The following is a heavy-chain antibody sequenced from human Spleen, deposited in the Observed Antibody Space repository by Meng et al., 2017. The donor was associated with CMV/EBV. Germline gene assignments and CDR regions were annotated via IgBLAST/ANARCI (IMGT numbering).Heavy chain of an antibody. CDR2: ISGSGGST. J-gene: IGHJ6*02. V-gene: IGHV3-23*01. CDR1: GFTFSSYA. CDR3: ARDPQYSSSPGRASV. Sequence: GGSLRLSCAVSGFTFSSYAMCWVRQAPGKGLEWVSAISGSGGSTYYADSVKGRFTISRDNSKNTLYLQMNSLRAEDTAVYDCARDPQYSSSPGRASVWGQGTTVTVSS. D-gene: IGHD6-6*01.